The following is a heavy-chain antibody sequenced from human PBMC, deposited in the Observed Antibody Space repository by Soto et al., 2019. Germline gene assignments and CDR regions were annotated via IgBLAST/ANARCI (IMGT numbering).Heavy chain of an antibody. CDR1: GYSFTNND. V-gene: IGHV1-8*01. J-gene: IGHJ5*02. D-gene: IGHD3-16*01. Sequence: ASVKVSCKASGYSFTNNDVSWVRQATGQGLEWMGWMNPGSGDTGYAQKFQGRVTMTRDISIATAYMELSSLRSDDTAIYYCARMETFGSLNWLDPWGQGTLLTVYS. CDR3: ARMETFGSLNWLDP. CDR2: MNPGSGDT.